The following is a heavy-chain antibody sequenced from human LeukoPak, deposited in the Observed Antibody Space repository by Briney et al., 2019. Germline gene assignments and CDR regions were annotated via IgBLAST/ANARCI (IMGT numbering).Heavy chain of an antibody. V-gene: IGHV1-8*01. CDR2: MNPNNGDT. CDR1: GYTFTSYD. Sequence: GASVKVSCKASGYTFTSYDINWVRQATGQGLEWMGWMNPNNGDTGYAQKFQGRITMTRNTSISTAYMELRSLRSEDTAVYYCARHDYVWGSYRSDFDYWGQGTLVTVSS. CDR3: ARHDYVWGSYRSDFDY. D-gene: IGHD3-16*02. J-gene: IGHJ4*02.